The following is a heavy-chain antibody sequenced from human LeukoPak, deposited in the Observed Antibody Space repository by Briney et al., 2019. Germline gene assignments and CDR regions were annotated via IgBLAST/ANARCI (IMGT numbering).Heavy chain of an antibody. D-gene: IGHD6-13*01. J-gene: IGHJ4*02. CDR2: IYHSGST. CDR1: GGSISSGGYY. V-gene: IGHV4-30-2*01. CDR3: AARPLYSSSGYFDY. Sequence: PSETLSLTCTVSGGSISSGGYYWSWIRQPPGKGLEWIGYIYHSGSTYYNPSLKSRVTISVDRSKNQFSLKLSSVTAADTAVYYCAARPLYSSSGYFDYWGQGTLVTVSS.